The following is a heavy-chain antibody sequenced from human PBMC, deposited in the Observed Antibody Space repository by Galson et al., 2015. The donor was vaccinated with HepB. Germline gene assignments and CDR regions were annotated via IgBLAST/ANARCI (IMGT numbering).Heavy chain of an antibody. Sequence: SLRLSCAASGFTFSSYAMSWVRQAPGKGLEWVSAISGSGGSTYYADSVKGRFTISRDNSKNTLYLQMNSLRAEDTAVYYCAKAPVQAPRRTALDYWGQGTLVTVSS. CDR2: ISGSGGST. CDR3: AKAPVQAPRRTALDY. V-gene: IGHV3-23*01. J-gene: IGHJ4*02. D-gene: IGHD1-14*01. CDR1: GFTFSSYA.